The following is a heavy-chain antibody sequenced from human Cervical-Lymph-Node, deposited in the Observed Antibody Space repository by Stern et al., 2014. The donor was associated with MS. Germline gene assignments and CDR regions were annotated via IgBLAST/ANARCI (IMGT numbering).Heavy chain of an antibody. Sequence: VQLVESGGGLVQPGGSLRLSCAASGFRLSTYWMHWVRQAPGKGLEWVSRINSDGSTTTYADSLRGRFTISRDNAKNTLYLQMNSLRAEDTAVYYCARDRAGLGWFDPWGQGTLVTVSS. V-gene: IGHV3-74*01. CDR1: GFRLSTYW. D-gene: IGHD6-19*01. CDR2: INSDGSTT. CDR3: ARDRAGLGWFDP. J-gene: IGHJ5*02.